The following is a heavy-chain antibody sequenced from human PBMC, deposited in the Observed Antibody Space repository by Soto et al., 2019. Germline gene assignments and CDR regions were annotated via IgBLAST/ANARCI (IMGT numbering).Heavy chain of an antibody. Sequence: ASVKVSCKASGYTFTGYYMHWVRQAPGQGLEWMGWINPNSGGTNYAQKFQGWVTMTRDTSISTAYMELSRLRSDDTAVYYCGRGIGVDSYYYYGMDVWGQGTTVTFSS. J-gene: IGHJ6*02. CDR2: INPNSGGT. CDR3: GRGIGVDSYYYYGMDV. CDR1: GYTFTGYY. V-gene: IGHV1-2*04. D-gene: IGHD2-15*01.